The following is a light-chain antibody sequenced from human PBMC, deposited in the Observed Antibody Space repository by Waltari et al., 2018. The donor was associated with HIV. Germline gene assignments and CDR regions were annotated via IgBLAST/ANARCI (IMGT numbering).Light chain of an antibody. V-gene: IGLV2-11*01. CDR2: DVT. CDR1: SSDGGGYTY. Sequence: QSALTQPRSVSGSPGQSVTISCTGTSSDGGGYTYVSWYQQHPGQAPKLMIYDVTKRPSGVPDRFSGAKSGNTASLTISGLQAEDEADYFCCSYAGGYTLVFGGGTKLTVL. J-gene: IGLJ3*02. CDR3: CSYAGGYTLV.